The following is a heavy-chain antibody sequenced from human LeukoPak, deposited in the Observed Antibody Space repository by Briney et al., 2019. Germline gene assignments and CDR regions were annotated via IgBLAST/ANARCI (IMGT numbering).Heavy chain of an antibody. CDR2: INSDGSST. J-gene: IGHJ3*02. CDR3: ARDRGRRDAFDI. V-gene: IGHV3-74*01. Sequence: PGGSLRLSCAASGFTFSSYWMHWVRQAPWKGLVWVSRINSDGSSTSYVDSVKGRFTISRDNAKNTLYLQMNSLRAEDTAVYYCARDRGRRDAFDIWGQGTMVTVSS. CDR1: GFTFSSYW.